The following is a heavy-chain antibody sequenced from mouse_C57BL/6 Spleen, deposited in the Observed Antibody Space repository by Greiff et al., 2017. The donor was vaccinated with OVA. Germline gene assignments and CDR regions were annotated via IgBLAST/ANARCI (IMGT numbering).Heavy chain of an antibody. V-gene: IGHV1-39*01. D-gene: IGHD1-1*01. Sequence: EVQLQQSGPELVKPGASVKISCKASGYSFTDYNMNWVKQSNGKSLEWIGVINPNYGTTSYNQKFKGKATLTVDQSSSTAYMQLNSLTSEDSAVYYGARLDYGSSYWYFDVWGTGTTVTVSS. J-gene: IGHJ1*03. CDR3: ARLDYGSSYWYFDV. CDR2: INPNYGTT. CDR1: GYSFTDYN.